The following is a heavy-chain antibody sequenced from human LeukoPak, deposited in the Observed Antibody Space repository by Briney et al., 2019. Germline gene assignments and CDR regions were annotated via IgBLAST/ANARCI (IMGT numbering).Heavy chain of an antibody. CDR1: GFIFSSYA. Sequence: GGSLRLSCAASGFIFSSYAMTWVHQAPGKGLEWVSSVSSGVGSTYCADSVKGRFTISRDNSKNTLYLQMNSLRAEDTAAYYCARDVVEGLYSSGSSEYFQHWGQGTLVTVSS. V-gene: IGHV3-23*01. D-gene: IGHD6-19*01. CDR3: ARDVVEGLYSSGSSEYFQH. CDR2: VSSGVGST. J-gene: IGHJ1*01.